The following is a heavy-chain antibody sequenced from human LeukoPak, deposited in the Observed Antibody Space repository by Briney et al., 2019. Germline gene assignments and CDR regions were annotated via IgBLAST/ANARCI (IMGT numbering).Heavy chain of an antibody. CDR2: IYHSGST. Sequence: SETLSLTCTVSGYSISSGYYWGWIRQPPGKGLEWIGSIYHSGSTYYNPSLKSRVTISVDTSKNQSSLKLSSVTAADTAVYYCARERDTSTLTLDYWGQGTLVTVSS. D-gene: IGHD3-9*01. V-gene: IGHV4-38-2*02. J-gene: IGHJ4*02. CDR3: ARERDTSTLTLDY. CDR1: GYSISSGYY.